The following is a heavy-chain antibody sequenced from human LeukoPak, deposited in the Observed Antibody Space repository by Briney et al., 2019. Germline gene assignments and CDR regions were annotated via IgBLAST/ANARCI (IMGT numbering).Heavy chain of an antibody. CDR1: GGSISSSSYY. CDR2: IYYSGST. D-gene: IGHD6-19*01. J-gene: IGHJ4*02. Sequence: SETLSLTCSVSGGSISSSSYYWGWIRQPPGKGLEWIGSIYYSGSTYYNPSLKSRVTISVDTSKNQFSLKLSSVTAADTAVYYCARLTVAGTIDYWGQGTLVTVSS. V-gene: IGHV4-39*01. CDR3: ARLTVAGTIDY.